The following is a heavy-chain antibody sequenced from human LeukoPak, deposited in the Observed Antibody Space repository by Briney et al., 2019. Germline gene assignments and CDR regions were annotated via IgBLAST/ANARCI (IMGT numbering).Heavy chain of an antibody. D-gene: IGHD6-19*01. CDR3: ASKPGYSSGSGLD. J-gene: IGHJ4*02. V-gene: IGHV4-30-2*01. CDR2: IYHSGST. Sequence: PSQTLSLTCTVSGGSISSGGYYWSWIRQPPGKGLEWIGYIYHSGSTYYNPSLKSRVTISVDRSKNQFSLKLSSVTAADTAVYYCASKPGYSSGSGLDWGQGTLVTVSS. CDR1: GGSISSGGYY.